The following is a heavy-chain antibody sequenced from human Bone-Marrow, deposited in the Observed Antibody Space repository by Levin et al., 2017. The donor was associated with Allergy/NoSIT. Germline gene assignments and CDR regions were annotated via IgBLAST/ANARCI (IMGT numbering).Heavy chain of an antibody. V-gene: IGHV4-34*01. Sequence: SETLSLTCAVYGGSFSGYYWSWIRQPPGKGLEWIGEINHSGSTNYNPSLKSRVTISVDTSKNQFSLKLSSVTAADTAVYYCARGTGIFYYWGQGTLVTVSS. CDR1: GGSFSGYY. CDR2: INHSGST. D-gene: IGHD1-14*01. CDR3: ARGTGIFYY. J-gene: IGHJ4*02.